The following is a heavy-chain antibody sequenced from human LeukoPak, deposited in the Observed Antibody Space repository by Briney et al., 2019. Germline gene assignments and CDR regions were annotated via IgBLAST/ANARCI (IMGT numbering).Heavy chain of an antibody. J-gene: IGHJ4*02. D-gene: IGHD3-16*01. CDR3: ARGGGYVWGCQFYN. V-gene: IGHV3-23*01. Sequence: GGSLRLSCVASGFTFSSYAMTWVRQAPGKGLEWVSGISASGGTTYYGESVKGRFTISRDNSRSTVYLQMNSLRSEDTAVYYCARGGGYVWGCQFYNWGQGTLVTVSS. CDR2: ISASGGTT. CDR1: GFTFSSYA.